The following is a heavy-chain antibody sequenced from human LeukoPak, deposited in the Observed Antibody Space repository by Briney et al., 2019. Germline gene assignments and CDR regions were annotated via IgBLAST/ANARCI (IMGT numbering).Heavy chain of an antibody. Sequence: SETLSLTCTVSGGSISSSSYYWSWIRQPPGKGLEWIGEINHSGSTNYNPSLKSRVTISVDTSKNQFSLKLSSVTAADTAVYYCARGFGSGSFLAWGQGTLVTVSS. V-gene: IGHV4-39*07. CDR1: GGSISSSSYY. CDR3: ARGFGSGSFLA. J-gene: IGHJ5*02. CDR2: INHSGST. D-gene: IGHD3-10*01.